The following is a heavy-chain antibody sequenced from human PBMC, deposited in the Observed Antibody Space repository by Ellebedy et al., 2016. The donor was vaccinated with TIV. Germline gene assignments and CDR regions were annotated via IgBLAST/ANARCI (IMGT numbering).Heavy chain of an antibody. D-gene: IGHD3-10*01. Sequence: SETLSLTCAVYGGSFSGYYWSWIRQPPGKGLEWIGEINHSGSTNYNPSLKSRVTISVDTSKNQFSLKLSSVTAADTAVYYCARRLLWFGELNYYYYMDVWGKGTTVTVSS. CDR1: GGSFSGYY. CDR2: INHSGST. V-gene: IGHV4-34*01. J-gene: IGHJ6*03. CDR3: ARRLLWFGELNYYYYMDV.